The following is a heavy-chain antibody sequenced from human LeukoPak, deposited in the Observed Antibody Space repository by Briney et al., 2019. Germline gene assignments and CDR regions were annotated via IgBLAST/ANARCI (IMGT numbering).Heavy chain of an antibody. CDR3: ARAHSSGWKAFDY. CDR1: GFTFSSNV. CDR2: MSYNGRNI. Sequence: GRSLRLSCAASGFTFSSNVMHWVRQTPGKGPEWVAVMSYNGRNIYYADSVKGRFTISRDNSRNTLYLQMNSLRPEDTAVFYCARAHSSGWKAFDYWGQGTLVTVSS. V-gene: IGHV3-30*04. J-gene: IGHJ4*02. D-gene: IGHD6-19*01.